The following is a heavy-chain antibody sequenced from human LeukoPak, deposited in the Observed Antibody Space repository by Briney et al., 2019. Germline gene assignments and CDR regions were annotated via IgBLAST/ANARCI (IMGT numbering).Heavy chain of an antibody. Sequence: GGSLRLSCAASGFTFSSYSMNWVRQAPGKGLEWVSHISSSSSTRYYADSVKGRFTLSRDNAKNSLYLQMNSLRAEDTAVYYCARDDYGGLDYWGQGTLVTVSS. J-gene: IGHJ4*02. D-gene: IGHD4/OR15-4a*01. CDR2: ISSSSSTR. CDR1: GFTFSSYS. V-gene: IGHV3-48*01. CDR3: ARDDYGGLDY.